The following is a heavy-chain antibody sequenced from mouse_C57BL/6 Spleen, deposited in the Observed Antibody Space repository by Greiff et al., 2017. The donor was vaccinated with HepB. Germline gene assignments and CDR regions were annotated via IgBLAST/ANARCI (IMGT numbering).Heavy chain of an antibody. J-gene: IGHJ3*01. CDR1: GYTFTDYE. D-gene: IGHD4-1*01. CDR2: IDPETGGT. CDR3: TRWEGFAY. Sequence: LVESGAELVRPGASVTLSCKASGYTFTDYEMHWVKQTPVHGLEWIGAIDPETGGTAYNQKFKGKAILTADKSSSTAYMELRSLTSEDSAVYYCTRWEGFAYWGQGTLVTVSA. V-gene: IGHV1-15*01.